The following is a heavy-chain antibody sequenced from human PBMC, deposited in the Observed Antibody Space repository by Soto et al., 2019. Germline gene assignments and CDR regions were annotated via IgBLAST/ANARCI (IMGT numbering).Heavy chain of an antibody. CDR1: GFSLTTHGVG. CDR2: ISWNDER. Sequence: QISLKESGPTLVKPTQPLTLTCSFSGFSLTTHGVGVGWIRQPPGKALEWLAFISWNDERRYSPSLKTRLTITKDTSKNQVVLTMTNVDPADTGTYFCPHRPPKYSTAWLAFDIWGQGTKVAVSS. J-gene: IGHJ3*02. D-gene: IGHD6-13*01. V-gene: IGHV2-5*01. CDR3: PHRPPKYSTAWLAFDI.